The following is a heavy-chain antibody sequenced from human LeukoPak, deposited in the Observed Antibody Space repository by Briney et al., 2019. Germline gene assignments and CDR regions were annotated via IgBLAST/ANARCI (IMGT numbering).Heavy chain of an antibody. Sequence: GASVKVSCKASGYIFTSYFMHWVRQAPGQGLEWMGLINPSGGSTRYAQKFQGRVTMTRDMSTSTVYMELSSLRSEDTAVYYCARGLSPPDYWGQGTLVTVSS. J-gene: IGHJ4*02. D-gene: IGHD3-16*01. CDR1: GYIFTSYF. CDR3: ARGLSPPDY. V-gene: IGHV1-46*01. CDR2: INPSGGST.